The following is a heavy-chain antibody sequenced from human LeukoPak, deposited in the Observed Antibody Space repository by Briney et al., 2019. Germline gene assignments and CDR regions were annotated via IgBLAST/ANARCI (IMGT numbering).Heavy chain of an antibody. J-gene: IGHJ4*02. CDR2: IWYDGNKK. CDR3: ARDGGGYIVATTLDH. D-gene: IGHD5-12*01. Sequence: GGSLRLSCGASGFRFSSHGMHWVRQAPGKGLEWVAVIWYDGNKKISADSVKGRFTVSRDNSKNTLFLQMNSLRAEDTAVYYCARDGGGYIVATTLDHWGQGTLVTVSS. CDR1: GFRFSSHG. V-gene: IGHV3-33*01.